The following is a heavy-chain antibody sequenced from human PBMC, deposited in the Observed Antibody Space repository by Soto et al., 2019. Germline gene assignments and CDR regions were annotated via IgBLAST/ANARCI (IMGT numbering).Heavy chain of an antibody. J-gene: IGHJ1*01. CDR1: GDSISSGGYY. V-gene: IGHV4-31*03. Sequence: SETLSLTCTVSGDSISSGGYYWSWIRQHPGKGLEWIGYIYYSGSTYYNPSLKSRVTISVDTSKNQFSLKLSSVTAADTAVYYCARASYDRPGYFQHWGQGTLVTVSS. CDR2: IYYSGST. D-gene: IGHD3-22*01. CDR3: ARASYDRPGYFQH.